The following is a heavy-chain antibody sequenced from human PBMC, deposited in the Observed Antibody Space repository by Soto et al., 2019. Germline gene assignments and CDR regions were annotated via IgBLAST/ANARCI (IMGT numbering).Heavy chain of an antibody. V-gene: IGHV3-30*18. J-gene: IGHJ4*02. D-gene: IGHD3-3*01. CDR3: AKAEYDFWSGYLLVGIDY. CDR1: GFTFSSYG. Sequence: QVQLVESGGGVVQPGRSLRLSCAASGFTFSSYGMHWVRQAPGKGLEWVAVISYDGSNKYYADSVKGRFTISRDNSKNTLYRQMNSLRAEDTAVYYCAKAEYDFWSGYLLVGIDYWGQGTLVTVSS. CDR2: ISYDGSNK.